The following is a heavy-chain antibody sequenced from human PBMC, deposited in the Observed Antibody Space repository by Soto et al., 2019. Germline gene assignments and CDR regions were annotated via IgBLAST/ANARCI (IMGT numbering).Heavy chain of an antibody. Sequence: QVQLVQSGAEVKEPGSSVKVSCKATGDLFNNYAFNWVRQAPGQGLEWMGRVSPLFSTTNYAQKFQGRVTMGSDEVTTIVDLEVSNFEAEDTAMYYRAASSSVAAARYFKLWGQGTLDTVST. D-gene: IGHD2-2*01. V-gene: IGHV1-69*01. CDR2: VSPLFSTT. CDR3: AASSSVAAARYFKL. CDR1: GDLFNNYA. J-gene: IGHJ4*02.